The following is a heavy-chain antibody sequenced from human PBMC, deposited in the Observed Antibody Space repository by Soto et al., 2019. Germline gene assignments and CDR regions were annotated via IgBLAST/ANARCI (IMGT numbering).Heavy chain of an antibody. CDR3: AGPRHLPDSSSSDYYYGMDV. CDR1: GGTFSSYA. V-gene: IGHV1-69*05. J-gene: IGHJ6*02. D-gene: IGHD6-6*01. CDR2: IIPIFGTA. Sequence: SVKVSCKASGGTFSSYAISWVRQAPGQGLEWMGGIIPIFGTANYAQKFQGRFTISRDNSKNTLYLQMNSLRAEDTAVYYCAGPRHLPDSSSSDYYYGMDVWGQGTTVTVSS.